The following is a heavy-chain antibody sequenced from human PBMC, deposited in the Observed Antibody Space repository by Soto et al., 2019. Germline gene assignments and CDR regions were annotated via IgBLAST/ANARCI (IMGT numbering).Heavy chain of an antibody. V-gene: IGHV3-23*01. CDR2: ISGSGGST. CDR3: ANQLYYYDSSGS. CDR1: GFTFSSYA. D-gene: IGHD3-22*01. Sequence: GGSLRLSCAASGFTFSSYAMSWVRLAPGKGLEWVSAISGSGGSTYYADSVKGRFTISRDNSKNTLYLQMNSLRAEDTAVYYCANQLYYYDSSGSWGQGTLVTVSS. J-gene: IGHJ4*02.